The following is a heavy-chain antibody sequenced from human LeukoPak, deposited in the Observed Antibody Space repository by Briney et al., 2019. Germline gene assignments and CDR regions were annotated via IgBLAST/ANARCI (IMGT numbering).Heavy chain of an antibody. CDR1: GFTFSSYW. V-gene: IGHV3-74*01. D-gene: IGHD2-2*03. Sequence: PGGSLRLSCAASGFTFSSYWMHWVRQAPGKGLVWVSRINSDGSSTSYADSVKGRFTISRDNAKNTLYLQMNSLRAEDTAVYYCASLDIVVVPAANGGDALDIWGQGTMVTVSS. J-gene: IGHJ3*02. CDR3: ASLDIVVVPAANGGDALDI. CDR2: INSDGSST.